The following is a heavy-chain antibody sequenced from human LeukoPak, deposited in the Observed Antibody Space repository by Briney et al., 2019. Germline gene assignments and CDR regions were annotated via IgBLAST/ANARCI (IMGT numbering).Heavy chain of an antibody. CDR2: ITNDGSST. CDR3: ATHQGGNPAY. Sequence: GGSLRLSCAASGLTFSSHWMHWVRQAPGKGLVWVSRITNDGSSTTYADSVKGRFTISRDNAKNMLYLQVNSLRAENTAVYYCATHQGGNPAYWGQGTLVTVSS. V-gene: IGHV3-74*01. D-gene: IGHD1-14*01. CDR1: GLTFSSHW. J-gene: IGHJ4*02.